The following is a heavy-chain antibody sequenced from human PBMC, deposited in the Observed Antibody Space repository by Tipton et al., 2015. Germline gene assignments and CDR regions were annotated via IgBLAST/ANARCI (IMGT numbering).Heavy chain of an antibody. V-gene: IGHV4-59*12. D-gene: IGHD6-13*01. CDR3: ARDGPYSSTWDFDY. Sequence: LSLTCSVSSDSISKYYWSWIRQPPGKELEWIGYIQYSGSTNYNPSLKSRVTISVDTSKTQFSLKMSSVTAADTAVYYCARDGPYSSTWDFDYWGQGTLVTVSS. J-gene: IGHJ4*02. CDR2: IQYSGST. CDR1: SDSISKYY.